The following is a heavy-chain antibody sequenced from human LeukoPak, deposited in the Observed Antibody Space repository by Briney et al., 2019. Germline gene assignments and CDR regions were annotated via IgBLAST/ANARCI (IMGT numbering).Heavy chain of an antibody. CDR3: ARDGGTGTTDWFDP. J-gene: IGHJ5*02. Sequence: SETLSLTCAVYGGSFSGYYWSWIRQPPGKGLEWIGEINHSGSTNYNPSLKSRVTISVDTSKNQFSLKVSSVTAADTAVYFCARDGGTGTTDWFDPWGQGTLVTVSS. CDR2: INHSGST. D-gene: IGHD1-1*01. V-gene: IGHV4-34*01. CDR1: GGSFSGYY.